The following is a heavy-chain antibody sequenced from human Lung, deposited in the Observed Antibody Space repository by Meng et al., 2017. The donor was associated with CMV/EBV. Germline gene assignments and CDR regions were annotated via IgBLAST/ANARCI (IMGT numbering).Heavy chain of an antibody. CDR2: ISGSGGST. J-gene: IGHJ4*02. V-gene: IGHV3-23*01. Sequence: GEXXKISCAASGFTFSSYVMSWVRQAPGKGLEWVSAISGSGGSTYYADSVKGRFTISRDNSKNTLYLEINSLRAEDTAEYYCAKDEAVYAISPFDYWGQGXLVTFSS. D-gene: IGHD2-8*01. CDR3: AKDEAVYAISPFDY. CDR1: GFTFSSYV.